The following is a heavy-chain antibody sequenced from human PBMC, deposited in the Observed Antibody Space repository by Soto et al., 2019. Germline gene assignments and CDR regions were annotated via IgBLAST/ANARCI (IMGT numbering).Heavy chain of an antibody. CDR3: AKDTFVRLHSYGMDV. Sequence: EVQLLESGGGLVQPGGSLRLACVASGFSFDSYAMTWVRQAPGKGLEWVAGVTDSDSGGSTSYADSVKGRFTISRDNSMSTVFLQMNGLRVEDTALYYCAKDTFVRLHSYGMDVWGQGTAVTVSS. J-gene: IGHJ6*01. CDR1: GFSFDSYA. CDR2: DSDSGGST. D-gene: IGHD6-25*01. V-gene: IGHV3-23*01.